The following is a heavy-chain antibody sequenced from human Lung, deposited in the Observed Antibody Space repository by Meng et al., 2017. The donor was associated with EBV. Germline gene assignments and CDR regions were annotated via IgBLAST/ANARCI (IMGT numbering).Heavy chain of an antibody. CDR2: ISPYIGNT. Sequence: QVQVREIGKEDKKAGASVKVCCRASGDDVTDDGLHWVRQVPGQGLEWMGWISPYIGNTNYAQRFQGRLTQTTDTSTHTDYMELRSLSPDDTAIYYCARDRGQDTVVVVADRGFDPWGQGTLVTVSS. CDR3: ARDRGQDTVVVVADRGFDP. J-gene: IGHJ5*02. CDR1: GDDVTDDG. V-gene: IGHV1-18*01. D-gene: IGHD2-15*01.